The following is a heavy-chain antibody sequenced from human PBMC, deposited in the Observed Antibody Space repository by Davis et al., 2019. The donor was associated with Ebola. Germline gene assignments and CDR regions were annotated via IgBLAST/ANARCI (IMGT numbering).Heavy chain of an antibody. V-gene: IGHV3-7*01. Sequence: GGSLRLSCEASGFTLSNYWMTWVRQAPGKGLEWVANIKEDGSEQYCVDSVKGRFSVSRDNAKNSLYLQMSSLRAEDTAVYFCARGVRNQQQVRWPDYMDVWGKGTTVTVS. CDR3: ARGVRNQQQVRWPDYMDV. CDR2: IKEDGSEQ. CDR1: GFTLSNYW. D-gene: IGHD1-14*01. J-gene: IGHJ6*03.